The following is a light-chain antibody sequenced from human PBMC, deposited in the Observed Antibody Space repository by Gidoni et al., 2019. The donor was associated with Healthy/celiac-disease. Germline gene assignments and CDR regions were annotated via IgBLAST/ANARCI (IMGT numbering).Light chain of an antibody. CDR3: AAWDDSLSVV. J-gene: IGLJ2*01. Sequence: SVITPPPSASGPPGRRVTISCSGSSSNIGSNYVYWYQQLPGTAPKLLIYRNNQRPSGVPDRFSGSKSGTSASLAISGLRSEDEADYYCAAWDDSLSVVFGGGTKLTVL. CDR2: RNN. V-gene: IGLV1-47*01. CDR1: SSNIGSNY.